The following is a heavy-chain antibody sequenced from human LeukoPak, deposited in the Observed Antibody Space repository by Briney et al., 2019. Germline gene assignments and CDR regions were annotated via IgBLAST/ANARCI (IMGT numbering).Heavy chain of an antibody. CDR3: ARAGELRCMDV. CDR1: GFTFNDYY. J-gene: IGHJ6*03. D-gene: IGHD3-16*01. Sequence: PGGSLRLSCAASGFTFNDYYMTWIRQAPGKGLEWVSTIKHIGPTTYYADSVKGRFTISRDNAKNSLLLQMSSLRADDTAIYYCARAGELRCMDVWGKGTAVTVSS. V-gene: IGHV3-11*04. CDR2: IKHIGPTT.